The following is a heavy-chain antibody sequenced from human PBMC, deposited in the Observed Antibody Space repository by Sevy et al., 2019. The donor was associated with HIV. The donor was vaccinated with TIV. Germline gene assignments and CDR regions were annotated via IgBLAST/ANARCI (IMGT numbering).Heavy chain of an antibody. J-gene: IGHJ6*02. CDR1: GFTFSSYS. D-gene: IGHD3-10*01. Sequence: GGSLRLSCAASGFTFSSYSMNWVRQAPGKGLEWVSSISSSSSYIYYADSVKGRFTISRDNAKNSLYLQMNSLRAEDTAVYYCARDGQLLWFGGVIRPVSMDVWGQGTTVTVSS. CDR2: ISSSSSYI. CDR3: ARDGQLLWFGGVIRPVSMDV. V-gene: IGHV3-21*01.